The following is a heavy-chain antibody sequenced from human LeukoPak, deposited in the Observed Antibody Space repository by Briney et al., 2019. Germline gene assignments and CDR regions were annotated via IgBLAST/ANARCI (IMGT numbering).Heavy chain of an antibody. J-gene: IGHJ3*02. D-gene: IGHD4-23*01. Sequence: GGSLRLSCAASGFTFSSYSMNWVRQAPGKGLEWVSSISSSSSYIYYADSVKGRFTISRDNAKNSLYLQMNSLRAEDTAVYYCASYYGGNSEEDAFDIWGQGTMVTVSS. CDR1: GFTFSSYS. V-gene: IGHV3-21*01. CDR2: ISSSSSYI. CDR3: ASYYGGNSEEDAFDI.